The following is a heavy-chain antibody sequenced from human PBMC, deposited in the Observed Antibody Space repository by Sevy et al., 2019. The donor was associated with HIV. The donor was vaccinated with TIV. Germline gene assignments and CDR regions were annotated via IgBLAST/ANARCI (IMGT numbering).Heavy chain of an antibody. Sequence: SETLSLTCTVSGGSISSGSYYWSWIRQSAGKGLEWIGRIYTSGSTNYNPSLKSRVTISVDTSKNQFSLKLSSVTAADTAVYYCARRRYGDAFDIWGQGTMVTVSS. CDR3: ARRRYGDAFDI. D-gene: IGHD4-17*01. CDR2: IYTSGST. CDR1: GGSISSGSYY. V-gene: IGHV4-61*02. J-gene: IGHJ3*02.